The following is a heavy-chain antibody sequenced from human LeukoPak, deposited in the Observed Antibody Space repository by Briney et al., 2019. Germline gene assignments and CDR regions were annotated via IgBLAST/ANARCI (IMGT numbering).Heavy chain of an antibody. CDR2: IYSGGST. CDR3: AREGTAVSTYLDY. V-gene: IGHV3-66*01. Sequence: GGSLRLSCAASGFTVSSNYMSWVRQAPGKGLEWVSVIYSGGSTYYADSVKGRFTISRDNSKNTLYLQMNSLRAEDTAVDYCAREGTAVSTYLDYWGQGTLVTVSS. CDR1: GFTVSSNY. D-gene: IGHD5/OR15-5a*01. J-gene: IGHJ4*02.